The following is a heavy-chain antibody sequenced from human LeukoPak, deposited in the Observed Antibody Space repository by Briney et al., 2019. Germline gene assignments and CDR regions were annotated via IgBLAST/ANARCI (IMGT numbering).Heavy chain of an antibody. CDR2: IGTTGDT. V-gene: IGHV3-13*01. Sequence: GGSLRLSCAASGFTFSRSDMHWVRQVTGEGLEWVSAIGTTGDTYYPGSVKGRFTISREDAKNSLYLQMDSLRAGDTAVYYCARGRRDTAPMPKDSFDLWGQGTLVTVSS. CDR1: GFTFSRSD. D-gene: IGHD2-2*01. J-gene: IGHJ3*01. CDR3: ARGRRDTAPMPKDSFDL.